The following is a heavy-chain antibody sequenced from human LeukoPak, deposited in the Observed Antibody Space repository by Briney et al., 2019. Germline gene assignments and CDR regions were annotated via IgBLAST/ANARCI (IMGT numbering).Heavy chain of an antibody. D-gene: IGHD2-15*01. CDR3: ARDGIVVVVAATVANYYYMDV. CDR1: GFTFSNAW. V-gene: IGHV3-21*01. Sequence: PGGSLRLSCAASGFTFSNAWMSWVRQAPGKGLEWVSSISSSSSYIYYADSVKGRFTISRDNAKNSLYLQMNSLRAEDTAVYYCARDGIVVVVAATVANYYYMDVWGKGTTVTVSS. J-gene: IGHJ6*03. CDR2: ISSSSSYI.